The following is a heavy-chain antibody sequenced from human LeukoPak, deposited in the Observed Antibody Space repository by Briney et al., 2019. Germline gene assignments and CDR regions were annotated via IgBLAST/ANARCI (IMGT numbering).Heavy chain of an antibody. J-gene: IGHJ4*02. CDR3: ARDRHDWNYYYFDY. V-gene: IGHV4-31*03. CDR2: ISHRGST. CDR1: GDSISSDGYY. D-gene: IGHD1-7*01. Sequence: PSETLSLTCNVSGDSISSDGYYWSWIRQHPGMGLEWIGHISHRGSTNYNPSLKSRLSILVDTSKNQFSLKLSSVTAADTAVYYCARDRHDWNYYYFDYWGQGTLVTVSS.